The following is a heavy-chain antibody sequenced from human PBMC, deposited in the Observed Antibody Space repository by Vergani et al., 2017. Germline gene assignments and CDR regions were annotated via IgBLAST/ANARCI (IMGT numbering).Heavy chain of an antibody. CDR1: GFTFDDYA. J-gene: IGHJ3*02. V-gene: IGHV3-9*01. Sequence: EVQLVESGGGLVQPGRSLRLSCAASGFTFDDYAMHWVRQAPGKGLEWVSGISWNSGSIGYADYVKGRITISRDNAKNSLYLQMNSLRAEDTALYYCAKGSVVVLPSGAFDIWGQGTMVTVSS. D-gene: IGHD2-2*01. CDR3: AKGSVVVLPSGAFDI. CDR2: ISWNSGSI.